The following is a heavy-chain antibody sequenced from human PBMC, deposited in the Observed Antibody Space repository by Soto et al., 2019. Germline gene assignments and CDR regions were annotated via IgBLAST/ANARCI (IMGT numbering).Heavy chain of an antibody. CDR1: GGTFNTYA. CDR3: AREVQVHTPAFGY. CDR2: ISPMFGAA. D-gene: IGHD3-10*01. Sequence: QVQLVQSGAEMKKPGSSVKVSCQSSGGTFNTYAMNWVRQAPGQGPEWMGDISPMFGAANYPPKFQGRVTITADESTGTSYMQLSSLTSEDTALYFCAREVQVHTPAFGYWGQGTLVTVSS. J-gene: IGHJ4*02. V-gene: IGHV1-69*19.